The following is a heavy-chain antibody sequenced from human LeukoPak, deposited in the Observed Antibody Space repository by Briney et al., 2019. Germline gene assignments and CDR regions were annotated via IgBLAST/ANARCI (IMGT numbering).Heavy chain of an antibody. CDR2: ISYDGSNK. CDR1: GFTFSSYA. J-gene: IGHJ4*02. V-gene: IGHV3-30*01. CDR3: AREKSYDILTGYSKIFDY. Sequence: GGSLRLSCAASGFTFSSYAMHWVRQAPGKGLEWVAVISYDGSNKYYADSVKGRFTISRDNSKNTLYLQMNSLRAEDTAVYYCAREKSYDILTGYSKIFDYWGQGTLVTVSS. D-gene: IGHD3-9*01.